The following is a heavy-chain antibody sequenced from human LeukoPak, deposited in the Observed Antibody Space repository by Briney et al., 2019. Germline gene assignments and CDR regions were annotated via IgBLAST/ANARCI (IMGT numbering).Heavy chain of an antibody. CDR3: AREPTGGFGEPIGHEY. J-gene: IGHJ4*02. V-gene: IGHV1-69*05. D-gene: IGHD3-10*01. Sequence: SVKVSCKASGGTFSSYAISWVRQAPGQGLEWMGRIIPIFGTANYAQKFQGRVTITTDESTSTAYMELSSLRSEDTAVYYCAREPTGGFGEPIGHEYWGQGTLVTVSS. CDR2: IIPIFGTA. CDR1: GGTFSSYA.